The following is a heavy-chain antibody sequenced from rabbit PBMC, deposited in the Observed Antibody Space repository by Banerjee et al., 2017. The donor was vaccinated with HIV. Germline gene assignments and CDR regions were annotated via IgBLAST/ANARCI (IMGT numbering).Heavy chain of an antibody. Sequence: QEQLEESGGGLVKPGGTLTLTCKASGIDFSVYYRMCWVRQAPGRGLELIACIYTTSGSTWYASWVNGRFTISRSTSLNTVDLQMTSLTAADTATYFCARAAGYAGYGYATGFDLWGQGTLVTVS. V-gene: IGHV1S43*01. CDR1: GIDFSVYYR. D-gene: IGHD6-1*01. J-gene: IGHJ4*01. CDR2: IYTTSGST. CDR3: ARAAGYAGYGYATGFDL.